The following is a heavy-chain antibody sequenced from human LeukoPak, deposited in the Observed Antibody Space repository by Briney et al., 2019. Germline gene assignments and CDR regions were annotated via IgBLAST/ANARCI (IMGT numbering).Heavy chain of an antibody. Sequence: GGSLRLSCAASGFTFSSYWMTWVRQAPGKGLEWVANINQDGSEKYYVDSVKGRFTISRDNGKNSLYLQMNSLRAEDTAVYHCARVTGSSSFIYFWYFDLWGRGTLVTVPS. J-gene: IGHJ2*01. CDR3: ARVTGSSSFIYFWYFDL. CDR2: INQDGSEK. V-gene: IGHV3-7*01. CDR1: GFTFSSYW. D-gene: IGHD6-6*01.